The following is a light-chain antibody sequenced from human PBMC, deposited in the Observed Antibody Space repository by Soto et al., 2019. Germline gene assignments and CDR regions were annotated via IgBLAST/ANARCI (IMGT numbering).Light chain of an antibody. CDR1: SSDVGGYNY. CDR3: SSYAGSDNLGV. V-gene: IGLV2-8*01. CDR2: EVN. Sequence: QSVLTQPPSASGSPGQSVTISCTGTSSDVGGYNYVSWYQQHPGEGPKLMIYEVNKRPLGVPDRFSGSKSGNTASLTVSGLQAEDEADYYCSSYAGSDNLGVFGGGTQLTVL. J-gene: IGLJ3*02.